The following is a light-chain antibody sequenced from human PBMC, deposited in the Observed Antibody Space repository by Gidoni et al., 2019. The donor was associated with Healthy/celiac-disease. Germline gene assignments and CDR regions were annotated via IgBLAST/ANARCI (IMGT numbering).Light chain of an antibody. CDR2: KVS. Sequence: DVVMTQSPLSLRVTLGQPASISCRSSQSLVYSDGNTYLNWFQQRPGQSPRRLIYKVSNRDSGVPARFSGSGSATDFTLKISRVEAEDLGVYYCMQGTHWPYTFGQGTKLEIK. V-gene: IGKV2-30*01. CDR1: QSLVYSDGNTY. J-gene: IGKJ2*01. CDR3: MQGTHWPYT.